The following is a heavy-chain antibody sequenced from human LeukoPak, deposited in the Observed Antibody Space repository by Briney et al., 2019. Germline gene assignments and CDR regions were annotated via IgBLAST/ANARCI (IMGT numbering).Heavy chain of an antibody. D-gene: IGHD2-21*02. Sequence: PGGSLRLSCAASGFTVSSNYMNWVRQAPGKGLEWVSILYRDGSTYYADSVKGRFTISRDNSKNTLYLQMNSLRDEDTAIYYCARDSGDGDYTPDMDVWGEGTTVTVSS. V-gene: IGHV3-53*01. J-gene: IGHJ6*03. CDR2: LYRDGST. CDR1: GFTVSSNY. CDR3: ARDSGDGDYTPDMDV.